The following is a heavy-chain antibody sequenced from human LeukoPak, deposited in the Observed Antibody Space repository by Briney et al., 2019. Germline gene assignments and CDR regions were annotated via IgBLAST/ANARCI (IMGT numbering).Heavy chain of an antibody. Sequence: PGGSLRLSCAASGFTFSSYAMHWVRQAPGKGLEWVAVISYDGSNKYYADSVKGRFTISRDNAKNSLYLQMNSLRAEDTAVYYCAREDGNTDIDYWGQGTLVTVSS. CDR2: ISYDGSNK. CDR1: GFTFSSYA. CDR3: AREDGNTDIDY. V-gene: IGHV3-30-3*01. D-gene: IGHD1-26*01. J-gene: IGHJ4*02.